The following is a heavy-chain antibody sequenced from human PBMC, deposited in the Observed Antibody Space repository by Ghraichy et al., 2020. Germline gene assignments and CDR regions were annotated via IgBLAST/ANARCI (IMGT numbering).Heavy chain of an antibody. J-gene: IGHJ4*02. Sequence: GGSLRLSCAASGFTFSSYWMSWVRQAPGKGLEWVANIKQDGSEKYYVDSVKGRFTISRDNAKNSLYLQMNSLRAEDTAVYYCARIDIVVVVASTCFDYWGQGTLVTVSS. D-gene: IGHD2-15*01. CDR2: IKQDGSEK. CDR1: GFTFSSYW. CDR3: ARIDIVVVVASTCFDY. V-gene: IGHV3-7*01.